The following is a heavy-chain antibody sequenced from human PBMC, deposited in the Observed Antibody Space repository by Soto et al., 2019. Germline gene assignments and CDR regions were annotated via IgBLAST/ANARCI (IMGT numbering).Heavy chain of an antibody. CDR3: ARTDGVGGWFGP. V-gene: IGHV1-18*01. D-gene: IGHD3-3*01. CDR2: ISAYNGNT. J-gene: IGHJ5*02. CDR1: GYTFTSYG. Sequence: QVQLVQSGAEVKKPGASVKVSCKASGYTFTSYGISWVRQAPGQGLEWMGWISAYNGNTIYAQKLQGRVTMTTDSSGSTGYRAVGSLRFDGKAVYFCARTDGVGGWFGPWGEGTLVTVCS.